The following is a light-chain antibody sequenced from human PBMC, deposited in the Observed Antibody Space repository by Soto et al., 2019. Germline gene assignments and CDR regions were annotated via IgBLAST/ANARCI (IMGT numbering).Light chain of an antibody. CDR1: SSDVGAYDY. CDR2: DVS. Sequence: QSALTQPASVSGSPGQSITISCTGTSSDVGAYDYVTWYQQYPGKAPKVMIYDVSDRPSGVSNRVSGSKSGNTASLTISGLQAEDEAVYYCSSTMGVFGTGTKVTVL. CDR3: SSTMGV. J-gene: IGLJ1*01. V-gene: IGLV2-14*03.